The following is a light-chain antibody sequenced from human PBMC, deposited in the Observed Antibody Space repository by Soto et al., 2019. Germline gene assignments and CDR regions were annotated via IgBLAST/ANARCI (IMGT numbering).Light chain of an antibody. Sequence: QSALNQPASVSGSPGQSITISCTGTSSDVGGYNYVSWYQQHPGKAPKLMIYDVSNRPSGVSNRFSGSKSGNTASLTISGLQAEDEADYYCSPYTSSSTFHVFGTGTKVTVL. J-gene: IGLJ1*01. V-gene: IGLV2-14*01. CDR3: SPYTSSSTFHV. CDR2: DVS. CDR1: SSDVGGYNY.